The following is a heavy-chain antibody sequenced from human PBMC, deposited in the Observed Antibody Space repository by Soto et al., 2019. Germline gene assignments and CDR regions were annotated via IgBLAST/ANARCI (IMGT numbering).Heavy chain of an antibody. CDR1: GYTLTELS. CDR2: FDPEDGET. V-gene: IGHV1-24*01. D-gene: IGHD3-3*01. J-gene: IGHJ5*02. CDR3: ATGMPIFGVVIRHNWFDP. Sequence: GASVKVSCKVSGYTLTELSMHWVRQAPGKGLEWMGGFDPEDGETIYAQKFQGRVTMTEDTSTDTAYMELSSLRSEDTAVYYCATGMPIFGVVIRHNWFDPWGQGTLVTVSS.